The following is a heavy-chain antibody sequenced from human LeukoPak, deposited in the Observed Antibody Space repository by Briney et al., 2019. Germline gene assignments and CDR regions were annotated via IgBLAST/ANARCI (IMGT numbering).Heavy chain of an antibody. Sequence: SETLSLTCTVSGGSISSYYWSWIRQPPGKGLEWIGYIYYSGSTNYNPSLKSRVTISVDTSKSQFSLKLSSVTAADTAVYYCAREGCSGGSCYRGLIDYWGQGTLVTVSS. D-gene: IGHD2-15*01. CDR1: GGSISSYY. V-gene: IGHV4-59*01. J-gene: IGHJ4*02. CDR3: AREGCSGGSCYRGLIDY. CDR2: IYYSGST.